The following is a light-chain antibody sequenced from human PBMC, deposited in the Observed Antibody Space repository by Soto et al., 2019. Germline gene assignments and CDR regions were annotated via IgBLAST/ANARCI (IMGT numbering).Light chain of an antibody. CDR2: DNN. Sequence: QSALTQPPSVSGAPGQRITISCTGSSSDIGAGYAVHWYQHLPGTAPKLLIFDNNNRPSGVPDRFSGSKSGTSASLAITGLQAEDEADYYCQSFDSGLSVVVFGGGTKVTVL. CDR1: SSDIGAGYA. CDR3: QSFDSGLSVVV. V-gene: IGLV1-40*01. J-gene: IGLJ2*01.